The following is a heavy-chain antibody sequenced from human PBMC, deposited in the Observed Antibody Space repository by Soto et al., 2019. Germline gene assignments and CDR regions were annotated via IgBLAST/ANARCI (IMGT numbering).Heavy chain of an antibody. CDR2: IYFNGNT. CDR1: AASVSKYY. D-gene: IGHD3-16*01. CDR3: GSVTFGRIVLDH. V-gene: IGHV4-59*02. J-gene: IGHJ4*02. Sequence: PSETLSLTCTVSAASVSKYYWTWIRQPPGKGLEWIGYIYFNGNTKYNPSLEGRLTISIDTSKKEFSLKLTSVTAADAAVYYCGSVTFGRIVLDHWGQGTLVTVSS.